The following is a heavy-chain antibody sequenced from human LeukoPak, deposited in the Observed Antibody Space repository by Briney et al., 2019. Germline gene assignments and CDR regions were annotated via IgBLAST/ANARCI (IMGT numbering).Heavy chain of an antibody. V-gene: IGHV3-48*02. CDR2: ISSSSSTI. CDR1: GFTFSSYS. D-gene: IGHD3-16*02. CDR3: ARCLLITFGGVIEPFDY. Sequence: PGGSLGLSCAASGFTFSSYSMNWVRQAPGKGLEWVSYISSSSSTIYYADSVKGRFTISRDNAKNSLYLQMNSLRDEDTAVYYCARCLLITFGGVIEPFDYWGQGTLVTVSS. J-gene: IGHJ4*02.